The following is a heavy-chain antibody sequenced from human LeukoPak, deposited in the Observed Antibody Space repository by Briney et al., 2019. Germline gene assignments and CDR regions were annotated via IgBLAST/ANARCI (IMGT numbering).Heavy chain of an antibody. CDR2: IKQDRSDK. J-gene: IGHJ4*02. D-gene: IGHD5-18*01. CDR1: GFTFSSYW. V-gene: IGHV3-7*05. CDR3: ARDGGRWIQLWPFDY. Sequence: PGGSLRLSCAPSGFTFSSYWMIWVPQAPGKGLEWVANIKQDRSDKYYVDSVKGRFTISRENAKNSLYLQMNSLRAQYTAVYYCARDGGRWIQLWPFDYWGQGNLVTVSS.